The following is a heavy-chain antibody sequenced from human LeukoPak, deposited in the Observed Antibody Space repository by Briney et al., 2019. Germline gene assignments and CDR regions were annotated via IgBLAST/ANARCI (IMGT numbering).Heavy chain of an antibody. Sequence: GGSLRLSCTASGFAFDEHGMSWVRQVPGKGLEWVSGINWSGGSTGYADPLRGRFTISRDNAKNSLYLQMDSLRAEDTALYYCARVTITSPFYFDYWGQGTLVPVSS. D-gene: IGHD2-2*01. CDR1: GFAFDEHG. CDR3: ARVTITSPFYFDY. V-gene: IGHV3-20*04. J-gene: IGHJ4*02. CDR2: INWSGGST.